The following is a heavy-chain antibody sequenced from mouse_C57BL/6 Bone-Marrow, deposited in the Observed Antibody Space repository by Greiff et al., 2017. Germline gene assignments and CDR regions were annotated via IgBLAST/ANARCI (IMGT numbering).Heavy chain of an antibody. CDR1: GYTFTSYW. CDR3: ARGTTVVARYAMDY. D-gene: IGHD1-1*01. Sequence: VQLQQSGAELVRPGSSVKLSCKASGYTFTSYWMDWVKQRPGQGLEWIGNIYPSDSETHYNQKFKDKATLTVDKSSSTAYMQLSSLTSEDSAVYDCARGTTVVARYAMDYWGQGTSVTVSS. CDR2: IYPSDSET. J-gene: IGHJ4*01. V-gene: IGHV1-61*01.